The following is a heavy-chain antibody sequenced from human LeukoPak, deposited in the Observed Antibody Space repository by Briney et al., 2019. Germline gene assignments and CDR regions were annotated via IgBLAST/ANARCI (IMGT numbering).Heavy chain of an antibody. CDR3: VRGGSRAAATFVY. J-gene: IGHJ4*02. V-gene: IGHV4-4*07. CDR2: IYSGGTTNYSPPP. D-gene: IGHD2-15*01. Sequence: SETLSLTCTVSGASISGYYWSWIRQPAGKGLEWIEQIYSGGTTNYSPPPNYNPSLKSRVSMSGDTFKNQFSLKLSSVTAADTALYYCVRGGSRAAATFVYWGQRTLVTVSS. CDR1: GASISGYY.